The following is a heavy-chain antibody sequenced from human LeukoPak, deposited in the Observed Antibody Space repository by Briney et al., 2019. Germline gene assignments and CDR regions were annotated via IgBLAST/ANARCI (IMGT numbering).Heavy chain of an antibody. CDR3: ARAGIAVAGNGVFDY. CDR2: TYYRSKWYN. J-gene: IGHJ4*02. D-gene: IGHD6-19*01. Sequence: SQTLSLTCAISGDSVSSNSVTWNWIRQSPSRGLEWLGRTYYRSKWYNDYAVSVKSRITINPDTSKNQFSLQLNSVTPEDTAVYYCARAGIAVAGNGVFDYWGQGTLVTVSS. CDR1: GDSVSSNSVT. V-gene: IGHV6-1*01.